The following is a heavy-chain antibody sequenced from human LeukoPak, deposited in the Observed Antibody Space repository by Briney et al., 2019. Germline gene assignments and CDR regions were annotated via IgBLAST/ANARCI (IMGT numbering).Heavy chain of an antibody. CDR2: ISAYNGNT. V-gene: IGHV1-18*01. D-gene: IGHD6-13*01. CDR1: GYTFTSYG. Sequence: ASVKVSCKASGYTFTSYGISWVRQAPGQGLEWMGWISAYNGNTNYAQKLQGRVTMTTDTSTSTAYMELRSLRSDDTAVYYCAREYSSSWYFSLGTATFNHFDYWGQGTLVTVSS. J-gene: IGHJ4*02. CDR3: AREYSSSWYFSLGTATFNHFDY.